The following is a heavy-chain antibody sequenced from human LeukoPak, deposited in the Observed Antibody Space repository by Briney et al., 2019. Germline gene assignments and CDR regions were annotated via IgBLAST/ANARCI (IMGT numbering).Heavy chain of an antibody. CDR2: IYYSGST. CDR1: GGSISSSSYY. Sequence: KPSETLSLTCTVSGGSISSSSYYWGWIRQPPGKGLEWIGSIYYSGSTYYNPSLNSRVTISVDTSKNQFSLKLSSVTAADTAVYYCARLNYDFWSGYPTAGAFDIWGQGTMVTVSS. V-gene: IGHV4-39*01. D-gene: IGHD3-3*01. CDR3: ARLNYDFWSGYPTAGAFDI. J-gene: IGHJ3*02.